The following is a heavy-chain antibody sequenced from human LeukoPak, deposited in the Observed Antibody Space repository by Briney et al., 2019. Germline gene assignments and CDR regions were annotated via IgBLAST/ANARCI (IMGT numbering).Heavy chain of an antibody. Sequence: PGGSLRLSFAASGFTLDAFAMHWVRQAPGKGLEWVSLIDKDGRKTYYADSVKGRFTISRDNSKNSLYLQMNSLRTEDTALYYCATWAFYHSLDVWGRGATVIVSS. D-gene: IGHD1-26*01. CDR2: IDKDGRKT. CDR3: ATWAFYHSLDV. J-gene: IGHJ6*02. CDR1: GFTLDAFA. V-gene: IGHV3-43*02.